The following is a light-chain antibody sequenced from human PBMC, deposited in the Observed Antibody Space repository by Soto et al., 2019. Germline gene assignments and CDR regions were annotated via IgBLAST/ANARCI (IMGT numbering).Light chain of an antibody. CDR1: TGTVTNSHF. Sequence: QTVVTQEPSLTVSPGGTVTLTCGSSTGTVTNSHFPYWFQQKSGQAPRTLIFDTDNTQSWTPARFSGSLLGGKAALTLAGAQPEDEADYYCLLSYRGVRVFGGGTQLTVL. CDR3: LLSYRGVRV. V-gene: IGLV7-46*01. J-gene: IGLJ3*02. CDR2: DTD.